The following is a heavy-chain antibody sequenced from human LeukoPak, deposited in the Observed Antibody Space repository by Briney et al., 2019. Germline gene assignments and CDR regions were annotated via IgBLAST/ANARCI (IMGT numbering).Heavy chain of an antibody. J-gene: IGHJ4*02. D-gene: IGHD3-22*01. CDR2: ISAYNGNT. V-gene: IGHV1-18*04. Sequence: ASVKVSCKASGYTFTSYYMHWVRQAPGQGLEWMGWISAYNGNTNYAQKLQGRVTMTTDTSTITAYMELRSLRSDDTAGYYCARTGYDSSGYYYFRDYFDYWGQGTLVTVSS. CDR3: ARTGYDSSGYYYFRDYFDY. CDR1: GYTFTSYY.